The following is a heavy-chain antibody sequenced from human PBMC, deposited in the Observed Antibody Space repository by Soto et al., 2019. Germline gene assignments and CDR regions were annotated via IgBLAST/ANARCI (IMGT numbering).Heavy chain of an antibody. Sequence: EVQLVESGGGLVKPGGSLRLSCAASGFTFSNAWMNWVRQAPGKGLEWVGRIRSKTDGGTADSAAPVKGRFTLSRDDSKNTLYLQMNSLNTEDTAVYYCTTDQLGWIQLWYYYGMDVWGQGTTVTVSS. CDR3: TTDQLGWIQLWYYYGMDV. J-gene: IGHJ6*02. D-gene: IGHD5-18*01. CDR2: IRSKTDGGTA. CDR1: GFTFSNAW. V-gene: IGHV3-15*07.